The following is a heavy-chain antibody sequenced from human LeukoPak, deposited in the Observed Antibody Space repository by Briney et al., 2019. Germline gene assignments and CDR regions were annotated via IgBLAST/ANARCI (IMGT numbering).Heavy chain of an antibody. D-gene: IGHD7-27*01. CDR2: ILASGGGDST. J-gene: IGHJ4*02. CDR1: GFTFKNHA. V-gene: IGHV3-23*01. Sequence: GGSLRLSCAASGFTFKNHAMSWVRQAPGKGLEWVSAILASGGGDSTYTADSMKGRFTVSRDNSKNTLFLQMNSLRAEDTAVYYCAKDGGLWVSAHWGDSWGRGTLVTVSS. CDR3: AKDGGLWVSAHWGDS.